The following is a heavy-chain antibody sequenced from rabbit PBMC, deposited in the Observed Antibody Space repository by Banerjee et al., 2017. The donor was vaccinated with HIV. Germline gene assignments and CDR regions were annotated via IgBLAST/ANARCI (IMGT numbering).Heavy chain of an antibody. Sequence: QEQLEESGGELVKPEGSLPLTCRASGFSFSISYRLCWVRQAPGKVLEWIGYIDPVFGCTDYATWVNGRFTLSLDNAQNTVFLQVTSLTAADTATYFCARNIRYYSSGWDLWGPGTLVTVS. V-gene: IGHV1S45*01. D-gene: IGHD4-1*01. CDR2: IDPVFGCT. J-gene: IGHJ4*01. CDR1: GFSFSISYR. CDR3: ARNIRYYSSGWDL.